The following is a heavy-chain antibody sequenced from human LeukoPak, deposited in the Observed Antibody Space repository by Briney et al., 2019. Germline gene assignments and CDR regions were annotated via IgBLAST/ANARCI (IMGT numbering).Heavy chain of an antibody. J-gene: IGHJ3*02. CDR1: GYTFTGYY. CDR3: ARDGDYGVNDAFDI. Sequence: VASVKVSCKASGYTFTGYYMHWVRQAPGQGLEWMGWINPNSGGTNYAQKFQGRVTMTRDTSISTACMELSRLRSDDTAVYYCARDGDYGVNDAFDIWGQGTMVTVSS. CDR2: INPNSGGT. V-gene: IGHV1-2*02. D-gene: IGHD4-17*01.